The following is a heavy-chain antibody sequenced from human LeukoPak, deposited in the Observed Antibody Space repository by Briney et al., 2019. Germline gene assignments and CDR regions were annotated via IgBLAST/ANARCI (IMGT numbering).Heavy chain of an antibody. V-gene: IGHV3-33*01. CDR2: IWYDGSNK. CDR1: GFTFSSYG. J-gene: IGHJ6*04. Sequence: GGSLRLSCAASGFTFSSYGMHWVRQAPGKGLEWVAVIWYDGSNKYYADSVKGRFTISRDNSKNTLYLQMNSLRAEDTAVYYCARDGCSSTSCYPNYYYYGMDVWSKGTTVTVSS. CDR3: ARDGCSSTSCYPNYYYYGMDV. D-gene: IGHD2-2*01.